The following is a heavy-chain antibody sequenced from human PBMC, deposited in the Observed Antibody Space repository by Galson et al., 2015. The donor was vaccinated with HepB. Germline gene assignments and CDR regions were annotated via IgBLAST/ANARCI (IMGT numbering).Heavy chain of an antibody. V-gene: IGHV3-23*01. D-gene: IGHD2-21*01. J-gene: IGHJ4*02. CDR2: NVGSGEST. CDR3: AKTSYCDGGPCFSGYFDS. Sequence: SLRISCAGPGISFSTYVLSCVRQAPRKGLVWVSSNVGSGESTFYADSVKGRFTISRDNSRNTLYLQRNRLRADDTAIYYCAKTSYCDGGPCFSGYFDSWGQGTLVAVSS. CDR1: GISFSTYV.